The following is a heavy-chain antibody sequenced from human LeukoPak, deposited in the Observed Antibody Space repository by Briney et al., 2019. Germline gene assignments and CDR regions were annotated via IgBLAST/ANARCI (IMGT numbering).Heavy chain of an antibody. CDR3: ARARYSGYDVGAVDY. D-gene: IGHD5-12*01. CDR1: GYTFTSYG. V-gene: IGHV1-18*01. Sequence: GASVKVSCKASGYTFTSYGISWVRQAPGQGLEWMGWISAYNGNTNYAQKLQGRVTMTTDTSTSTAYMELRSLRSDGTAVYYCARARYSGYDVGAVDYWGQGTLVTVSS. CDR2: ISAYNGNT. J-gene: IGHJ4*02.